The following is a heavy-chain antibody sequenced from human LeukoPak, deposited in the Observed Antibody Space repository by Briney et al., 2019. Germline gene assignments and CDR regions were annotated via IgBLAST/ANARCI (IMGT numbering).Heavy chain of an antibody. CDR3: ARGYCSGGSCYSVGSYYFDY. J-gene: IGHJ4*02. CDR2: IYYSGST. V-gene: IGHV4-59*08. D-gene: IGHD2-15*01. Sequence: SETLSLTCTVSGGSISSYYWSWIRQPAGKGLEWIGYIYYSGSTNYNPSLKSRVTISVDTSKNQFSLKLSSVTAADTAVYYCARGYCSGGSCYSVGSYYFDYWGQGTLVTVSS. CDR1: GGSISSYY.